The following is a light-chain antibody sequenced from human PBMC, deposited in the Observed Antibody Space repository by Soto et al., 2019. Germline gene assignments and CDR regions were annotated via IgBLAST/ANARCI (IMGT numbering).Light chain of an antibody. J-gene: IGLJ1*01. Sequence: QSLLTQPSSVSGSPERSITISCVGTSSDIGDYNYVSWYQQHPGKVPKVIIYDVSNRPSGVSYRFSATKSGNTASLNISGLQAEDEADYYCCSYTRSGTLIFGTGTKVTVL. V-gene: IGLV2-14*01. CDR2: DVS. CDR1: SSDIGDYNY. CDR3: CSYTRSGTLI.